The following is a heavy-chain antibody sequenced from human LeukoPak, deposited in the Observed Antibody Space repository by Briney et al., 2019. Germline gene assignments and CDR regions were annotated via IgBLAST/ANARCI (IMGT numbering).Heavy chain of an antibody. V-gene: IGHV1-8*02. J-gene: IGHJ4*02. CDR1: GGTFSSYA. D-gene: IGHD6-6*01. CDR3: ARDISSSSSDY. Sequence: ASVKVSCKASGGTFSSYAISWVRQAPGQGLEWMGWMNPNSGNTGYAQKFQGRVTMTRNTSISTAYMELSSLRSEDTAVYYCARDISSSSSDYWGQGTLVTVSS. CDR2: MNPNSGNT.